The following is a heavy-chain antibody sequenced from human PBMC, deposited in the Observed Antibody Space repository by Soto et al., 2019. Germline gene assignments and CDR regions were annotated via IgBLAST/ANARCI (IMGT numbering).Heavy chain of an antibody. CDR1: GFTFSSYS. CDR3: ARARYYDILTGPRAFDY. V-gene: IGHV3-21*01. CDR2: ISSSSSYI. D-gene: IGHD3-9*01. J-gene: IGHJ4*02. Sequence: PGGSLRLSCAASGFTFSSYSMNWVRQAPGKGLEWVSSISSSSSYIYYADSVKGRFTISRDNAKNSLYLQMNSLRAEDTAVYYCARARYYDILTGPRAFDYWGQGTLVTVSS.